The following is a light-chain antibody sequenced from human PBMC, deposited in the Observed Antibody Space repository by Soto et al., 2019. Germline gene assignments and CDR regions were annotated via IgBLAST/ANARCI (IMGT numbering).Light chain of an antibody. CDR3: QQYDKWPST. Sequence: EIVMTQSPATLSVSPGERATLSCRASQSVSSYLAWYQRKPGQAPRLLISDASTRATGVPARFSGSGSGTDFTLTISSLQSEDFAVYYCQQYDKWPSTFGQGTKVEIK. CDR2: DAS. J-gene: IGKJ1*01. V-gene: IGKV3-15*01. CDR1: QSVSSY.